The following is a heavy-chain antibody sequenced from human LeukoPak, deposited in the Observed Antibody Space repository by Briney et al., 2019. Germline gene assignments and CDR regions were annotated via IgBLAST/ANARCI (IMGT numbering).Heavy chain of an antibody. J-gene: IGHJ4*02. D-gene: IGHD3-22*01. V-gene: IGHV3-23*01. CDR1: GFTFSSYA. Sequence: GGSLRLSCAASGFTFSSYAMSWVRQAPGKGLEWVSAISGSGGNTYYADSVKGRFTISRDNSKNTLYLQMNSLRAEDTAVYYCASRYYYDSSGYLGGFDYWGQGTLVTVSS. CDR3: ASRYYYDSSGYLGGFDY. CDR2: ISGSGGNT.